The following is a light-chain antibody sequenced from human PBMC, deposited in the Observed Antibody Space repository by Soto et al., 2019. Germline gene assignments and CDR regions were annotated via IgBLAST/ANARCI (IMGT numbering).Light chain of an antibody. V-gene: IGKV3-20*01. Sequence: EVVLTQSPGTLSLSPGERATLSCRGSQSINNNYLAWYQQRPGQAPRLLIYGSSDMATGIPDTFTGSGSGADFTLNISRLEPEDIAVYYCHQYGSTPPYTFGQGTKLEI. CDR1: QSINNNY. CDR2: GSS. J-gene: IGKJ2*01. CDR3: HQYGSTPPYT.